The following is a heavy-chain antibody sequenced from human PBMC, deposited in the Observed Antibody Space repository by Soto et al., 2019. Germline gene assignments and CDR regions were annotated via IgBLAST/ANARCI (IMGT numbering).Heavy chain of an antibody. CDR2: IYPVDSRT. V-gene: IGHV5-51*01. CDR3: ATRSFLSPEFRH. D-gene: IGHD3-10*01. CDR1: GDRFTTDW. Sequence: GECLKISCKTPGDRFTTDWTGWVRQMPGKGLEWMGVIYPVDSRTRYSPPFQGQVTISADKSISTAYLKWSSLKASDTAMYYCATRSFLSPEFRHWGEGNMVIISS. J-gene: IGHJ4*02.